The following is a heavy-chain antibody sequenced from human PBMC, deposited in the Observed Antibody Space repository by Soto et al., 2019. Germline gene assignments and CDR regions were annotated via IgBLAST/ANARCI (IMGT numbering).Heavy chain of an antibody. CDR2: ISGSGATT. CDR3: AKDRGSGYTLDY. V-gene: IGHV3-23*01. CDR1: GFTFSSSA. J-gene: IGHJ4*01. D-gene: IGHD5-12*01. Sequence: GGSLRLSCGPSGFTFSSSAMSWVRQAPGKGLEWVSAISGSGATTYYADSVKGRFTISRDNSKNTLYLQMNSLRAEDTAVYYCAKDRGSGYTLDYWGHGTLVTVSS.